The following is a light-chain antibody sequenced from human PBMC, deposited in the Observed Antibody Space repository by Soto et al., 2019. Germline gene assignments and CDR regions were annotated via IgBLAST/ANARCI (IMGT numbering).Light chain of an antibody. CDR1: QSVSSY. J-gene: IGKJ4*01. CDR3: QQRSNWPLALT. CDR2: DAS. Sequence: EIVLTQSPATLSLSPGERATLSCRASQSVSSYLAWYQQKPGQAPRLLIYDASNGATGIPARFSGSVSRTDFALTISSLEADDFEVYYCQQRSNWPLALTFGGGTKVEIK. V-gene: IGKV3-11*01.